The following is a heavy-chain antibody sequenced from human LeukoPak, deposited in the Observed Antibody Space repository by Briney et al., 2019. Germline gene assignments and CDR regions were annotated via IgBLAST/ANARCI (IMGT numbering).Heavy chain of an antibody. CDR2: IYYSGST. J-gene: IGHJ4*02. D-gene: IGHD5-12*01. CDR1: GGSISSYY. V-gene: IGHV4-59*01. Sequence: SETLSLTCTVSGGSISSYYWSWIRQPPGKRLEWIGYIYYSGSTNYNPSLKSRVTISVDTSKNQFSLKLSSVTAADTAVYYCARELRVDYFDYWGQGTLVTVSS. CDR3: ARELRVDYFDY.